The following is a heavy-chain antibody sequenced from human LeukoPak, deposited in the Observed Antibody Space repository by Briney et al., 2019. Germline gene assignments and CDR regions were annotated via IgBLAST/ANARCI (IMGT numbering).Heavy chain of an antibody. Sequence: GGSLRLSCAASGFTFSSYGMHWIRQAPGKGLEWVAFIRNDGSIIYNADSVKGRFTISRDNSKNTLYLQMNSLRTDDTAVYYCAKDTPLCYFDYWGQGTLVTVSS. V-gene: IGHV3-30*02. J-gene: IGHJ4*02. D-gene: IGHD3-16*01. CDR3: AKDTPLCYFDY. CDR2: IRNDGSII. CDR1: GFTFSSYG.